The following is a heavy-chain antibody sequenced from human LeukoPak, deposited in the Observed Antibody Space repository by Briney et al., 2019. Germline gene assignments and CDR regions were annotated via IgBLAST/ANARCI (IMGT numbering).Heavy chain of an antibody. CDR1: GGSISSSSYY. V-gene: IGHV4-39*01. Sequence: SETLSLTXTVSGGSISSSSYYWGRIRQPPGKGLEWIGSIYYSGSTYYNPSLKSRVTISVDTSKNQFSLKLSSVTAADTAMYYCVGPHAGSARGYFDYWGQGTLVTVSS. CDR3: VGPHAGSARGYFDY. D-gene: IGHD1-26*01. J-gene: IGHJ4*02. CDR2: IYYSGST.